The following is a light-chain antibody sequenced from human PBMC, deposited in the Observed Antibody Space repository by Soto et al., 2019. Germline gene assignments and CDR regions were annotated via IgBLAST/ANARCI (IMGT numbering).Light chain of an antibody. V-gene: IGLV2-14*01. CDR1: SSDVGGYEY. J-gene: IGLJ1*01. Sequence: QSALTQPASVSGSPGQSITICCTGTSSDVGGYEYVSWYQQHPGKAPKLMIYAVSNRPSGVSTRFSGSKSGNTASLTISGLQADDEADYYCSSFTSSSTLPYVFGTGTKLTVL. CDR3: SSFTSSSTLPYV. CDR2: AVS.